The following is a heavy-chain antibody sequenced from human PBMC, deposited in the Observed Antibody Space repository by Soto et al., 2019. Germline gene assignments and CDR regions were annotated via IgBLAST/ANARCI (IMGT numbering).Heavy chain of an antibody. CDR3: ASEYYHHSGMDV. CDR2: ISSSSSII. J-gene: IGHJ6*02. Sequence: EVQLVESGGGLVQPGGSLRLSCAASGFSFSDYSMNWVRQAPGKGLEWVSYISSSSSIIYYADSVKGRFTTSRDNAKNSLYLQMNSLRAEDTAVYYCASEYYHHSGMDVWGRGTTVTVSS. V-gene: IGHV3-48*01. CDR1: GFSFSDYS.